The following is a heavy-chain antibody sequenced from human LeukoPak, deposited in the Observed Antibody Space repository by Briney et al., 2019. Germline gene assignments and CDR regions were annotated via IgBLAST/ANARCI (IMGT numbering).Heavy chain of an antibody. CDR3: ARFDIFTGYYFFDY. Sequence: GESLKISCKGSGYRFTNYWIGWVRQMPGKGLEWMGIIYPGDSITRYSPSFQGQVTISADKSINTAYLQWSSLKASDTAMYYCARFDIFTGYYFFDYWGQGTLVTVSS. CDR1: GYRFTNYW. V-gene: IGHV5-51*01. J-gene: IGHJ4*02. CDR2: IYPGDSIT. D-gene: IGHD3-9*01.